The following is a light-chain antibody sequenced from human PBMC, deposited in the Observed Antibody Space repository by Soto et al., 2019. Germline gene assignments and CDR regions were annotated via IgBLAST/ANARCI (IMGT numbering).Light chain of an antibody. CDR2: GAS. Sequence: EIVLTQSPATLSMSPGERATLSCRASQSVGSNLAWYQQQPGQAPRLLVYGASARATEIPARFSCSGSGTEFTLTINSLQSEDFAVYYCQQYNDWPLTFGGGTKVEIK. J-gene: IGKJ4*01. V-gene: IGKV3-15*01. CDR3: QQYNDWPLT. CDR1: QSVGSN.